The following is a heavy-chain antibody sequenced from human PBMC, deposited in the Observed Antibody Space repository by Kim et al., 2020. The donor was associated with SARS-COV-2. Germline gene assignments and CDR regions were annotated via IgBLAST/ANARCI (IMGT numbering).Heavy chain of an antibody. CDR3: ASALGH. CDR2: YTSGRT. J-gene: IGHJ4*02. V-gene: IGHV4-4*07. Sequence: YTSGRTNYNPSLPSRVTMSGDMSKNQFSLKLSSVTAADTAVYYCASALGHWGQGTLVTVSS. D-gene: IGHD3-16*02.